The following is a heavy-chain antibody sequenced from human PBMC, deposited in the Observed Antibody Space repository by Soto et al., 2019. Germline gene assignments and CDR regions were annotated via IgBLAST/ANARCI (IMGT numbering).Heavy chain of an antibody. CDR3: ARDKGGQRGNFIFDN. D-gene: IGHD1-7*01. V-gene: IGHV3-33*01. CDR1: GFSFSDYV. J-gene: IGHJ4*02. Sequence: QVKVMESGAGVVQPGRSLRLSCTASGFSFSDYVMHWVRQPPGKGLEWVAVIWWHGRDIFYHGYVKGRFTISRDNSKNTLYLERNGLRVEGTAVYYCARDKGGQRGNFIFDNWGQGTLVTVSS. CDR2: IWWHGRDI.